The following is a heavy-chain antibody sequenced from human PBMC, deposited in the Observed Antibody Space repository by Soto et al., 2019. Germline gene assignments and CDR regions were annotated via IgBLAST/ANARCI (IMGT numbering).Heavy chain of an antibody. CDR2: IIPIFGTA. CDR1: GGTFSRYA. Sequence: GASVKVSCKASGGTFSRYAISWVRQSPGQGLEWMGGIIPIFGTANYAQKFQGRVTITADESTSTAYMELSSLRSEDTAVYYCAREGSSSAFDYWGQGTLVTVSS. D-gene: IGHD6-6*01. V-gene: IGHV1-69*13. J-gene: IGHJ4*02. CDR3: AREGSSSAFDY.